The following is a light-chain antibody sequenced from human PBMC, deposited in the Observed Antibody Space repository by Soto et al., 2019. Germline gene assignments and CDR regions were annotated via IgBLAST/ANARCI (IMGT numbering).Light chain of an antibody. V-gene: IGLV8-61*01. CDR2: GTK. Sequence: QTVVTQEPSFSVSPGGTVTLTCGLSSGSVSTSHFPNWYQQTPGQPPRTLIYGTKTRSSGVPDRFSGSILGIRAALTITGAPADEESDYYCVLYVGSGIWVFGGGTKLTVL. CDR1: SGSVSTSHF. J-gene: IGLJ3*02. CDR3: VLYVGSGIWV.